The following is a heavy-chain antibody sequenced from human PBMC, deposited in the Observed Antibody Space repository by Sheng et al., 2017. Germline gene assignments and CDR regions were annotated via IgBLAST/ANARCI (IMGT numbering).Heavy chain of an antibody. CDR2: IIPLFGTP. CDR3: ASRTAIFGSASSSGAFDC. CDR1: GGTFSIHA. Sequence: QVQLVQSGAEVQKPGSSVKVSCKASGGTFSIHALNWVRQAPGQGLEWMGGIIPLFGTPNYAQRFQDRITITADKSTGTVYLELNSLRSEDTAVYFCASRTAIFGSASSSGAFDCWGQGTLVTVSS. V-gene: IGHV1-69*06. J-gene: IGHJ4*02. D-gene: IGHD6-6*01.